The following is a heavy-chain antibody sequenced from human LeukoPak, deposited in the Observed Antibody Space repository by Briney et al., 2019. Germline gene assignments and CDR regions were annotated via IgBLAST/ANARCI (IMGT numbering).Heavy chain of an antibody. V-gene: IGHV3-23*01. CDR1: GFTFSSYA. CDR3: AKRYNSEYLAPVQN. Sequence: GGSLRLSCAASGFTFSSYAMSWVRQAPGEGLEWVSTISGSGGGTYYADSVKGRFTLSRDNSMNTLYLQMNSLRAEDTAVYYCAKRYNSEYLAPVQNWGQGTLVTVSS. CDR2: ISGSGGGT. J-gene: IGHJ4*02. D-gene: IGHD1-1*01.